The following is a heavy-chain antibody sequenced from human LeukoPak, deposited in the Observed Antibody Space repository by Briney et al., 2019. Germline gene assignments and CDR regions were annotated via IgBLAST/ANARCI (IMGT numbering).Heavy chain of an antibody. D-gene: IGHD4-17*01. CDR2: ISGSGGNT. CDR1: GFTFSTYT. Sequence: QSGGSLRLSCAASGFTFSTYTMTWVRQAPGKGLECVSGISGSGGNTYYAGSVKGRFTISRDNSKNTLYLQMNSLRAEDTAVYYCANGGYGDYGDYWGQGTLVTVSS. V-gene: IGHV3-23*01. CDR3: ANGGYGDYGDY. J-gene: IGHJ4*02.